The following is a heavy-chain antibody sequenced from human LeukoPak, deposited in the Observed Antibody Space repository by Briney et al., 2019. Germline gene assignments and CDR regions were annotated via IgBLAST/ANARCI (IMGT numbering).Heavy chain of an antibody. J-gene: IGHJ4*02. V-gene: IGHV4-4*07. D-gene: IGHD3-10*01. CDR3: ARTALWFGESTVFDY. Sequence: PSETLSLTCTVSGGSISSHYWSWIRQPAGKGLEWIGRIYSSGTTNNNPSLKSRVTISVDTSKNQFSLKLSSVTAADTAVYYCARTALWFGESTVFDYWGQGTLVTVSS. CDR2: IYSSGTT. CDR1: GGSISSHY.